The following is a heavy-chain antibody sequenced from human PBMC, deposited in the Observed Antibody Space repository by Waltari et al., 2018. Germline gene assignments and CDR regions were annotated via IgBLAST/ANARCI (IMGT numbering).Heavy chain of an antibody. CDR3: TRQRRDGYNYEGAFDI. J-gene: IGHJ3*02. CDR2: IRSKAYGGTT. CDR1: GFTFGAYA. D-gene: IGHD5-12*01. Sequence: EVQLVESGGGLVQPGRSLRLSCTASGFTFGAYAMSWVRQAPGKGLEWVGFIRSKAYGGTTEYAASVKGRFTISRDDSKSIAYLQMNSLKTEDTAVYYCTRQRRDGYNYEGAFDIWGQGTMVTVSS. V-gene: IGHV3-49*04.